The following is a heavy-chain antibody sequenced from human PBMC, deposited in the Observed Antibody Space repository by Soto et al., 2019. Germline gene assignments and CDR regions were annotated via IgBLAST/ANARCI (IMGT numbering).Heavy chain of an antibody. CDR1: GFTFDYYW. Sequence: EVQLVESGGGLVQPGESLRLSCAASGFTFDYYWMHWVRQPPGKGLVWVSRVHSDGTTTTYPDSVKGRFTISRDNARNAVSLPMRSLRAEETAMYYCARGVRGGFDLWGHGTVVTVSS. D-gene: IGHD3-10*01. V-gene: IGHV3-74*01. J-gene: IGHJ3*01. CDR3: ARGVRGGFDL. CDR2: VHSDGTTT.